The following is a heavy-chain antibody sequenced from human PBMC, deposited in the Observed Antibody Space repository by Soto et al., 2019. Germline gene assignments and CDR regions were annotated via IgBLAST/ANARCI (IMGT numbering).Heavy chain of an antibody. CDR3: ARVITSSGYYDRYYFDY. CDR1: GGSISSYY. J-gene: IGHJ4*02. D-gene: IGHD3-22*01. V-gene: IGHV4-59*01. Sequence: SETLSLTCTVSGGSISSYYWSWIRQPPGKGLEWIGYIYYSGSTNYNPSLKSRVTISVDTSKNQFSLKLSSVTAADTAVYYCARVITSSGYYDRYYFDYWGQGTLVTVSS. CDR2: IYYSGST.